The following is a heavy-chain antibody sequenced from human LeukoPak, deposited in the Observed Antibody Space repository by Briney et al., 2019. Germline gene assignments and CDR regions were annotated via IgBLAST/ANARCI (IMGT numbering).Heavy chain of an antibody. CDR2: MNPNSGNT. V-gene: IGHV1-8*01. D-gene: IGHD6-13*01. CDR3: ARGHGIAAAGTDAFDI. CDR1: GYTFTSYD. J-gene: IGHJ3*02. Sequence: VASVKVSCKASGYTFTSYDINWVRQATGQGLEWMGWMNPNSGNTGYAQKFQGRVTMTRNTSISTAHMELSSLRSEDTAVYYCARGHGIAAAGTDAFDIWGQGTMVTVSS.